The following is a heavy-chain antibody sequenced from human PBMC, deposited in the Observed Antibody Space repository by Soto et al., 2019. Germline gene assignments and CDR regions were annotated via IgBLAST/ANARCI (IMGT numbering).Heavy chain of an antibody. D-gene: IGHD2-15*01. CDR3: ARGGGGVVVVAATQYFQH. CDR2: ISSSSSYI. Sequence: EVQLVESGGGLVKPGGSLRLSCAASGFTFSSYSMNRVRQAPGKGLEWVSSISSSSSYIYYADSVKGRFTISRDNAKNSLYLQMNSLRAEDTAVYYCARGGGGVVVVAATQYFQHWGQGTLVTVSS. CDR1: GFTFSSYS. J-gene: IGHJ1*01. V-gene: IGHV3-21*01.